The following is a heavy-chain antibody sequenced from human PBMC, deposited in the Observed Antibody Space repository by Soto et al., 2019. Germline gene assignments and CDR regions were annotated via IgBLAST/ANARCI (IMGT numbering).Heavy chain of an antibody. CDR3: ARDIAALYPYGMDV. CDR2: IIPIFGTA. Sequence: QVQLVQSGAEVKKPGSSVKVSCNASGGTFSSYAISWVRQAPGQGLEWMGGIIPIFGTANYAQKFQGRVTITADESTSTAYMELSSLRSEDTAVYYCARDIAALYPYGMDVWGQGTTVTVSS. CDR1: GGTFSSYA. V-gene: IGHV1-69*01. D-gene: IGHD6-13*01. J-gene: IGHJ6*02.